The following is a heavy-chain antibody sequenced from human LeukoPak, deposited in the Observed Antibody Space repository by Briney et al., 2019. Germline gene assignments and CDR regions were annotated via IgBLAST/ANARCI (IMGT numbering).Heavy chain of an antibody. CDR2: ISSSSSYI. V-gene: IGHV3-21*01. J-gene: IGHJ4*02. CDR1: GFTFSSYS. CDR3: ATGARYVVVPAAPFDY. D-gene: IGHD2-2*01. Sequence: PGGSLRLSCAASGFTFSSYSMNWVRQAPGKGLEWVSSISSSSSYIYYADSVKGRFTISGDNAKNSLYLQMNGLRAEDTAVYYCATGARYVVVPAAPFDYWGQGTLVTVSS.